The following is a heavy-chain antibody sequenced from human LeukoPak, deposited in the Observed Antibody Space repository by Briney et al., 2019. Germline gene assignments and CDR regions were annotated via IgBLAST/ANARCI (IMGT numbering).Heavy chain of an antibody. CDR3: ARGLGSGDYVANAFDF. CDR2: ISGSGSYI. D-gene: IGHD4-17*01. CDR1: GFIFSSYA. V-gene: IGHV3-21*01. J-gene: IGHJ3*01. Sequence: GGSLRLSCAASGFIFSSYAMNWVRQAPGKGLEWVSSISGSGSYIHYADSMKGRFTISGDNAKRSVYLHMSRLRAEDTAVYYCARGLGSGDYVANAFDFWGRGTTVSVS.